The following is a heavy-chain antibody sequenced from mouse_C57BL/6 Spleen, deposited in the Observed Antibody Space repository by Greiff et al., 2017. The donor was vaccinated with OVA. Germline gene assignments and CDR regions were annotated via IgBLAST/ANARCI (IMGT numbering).Heavy chain of an antibody. D-gene: IGHD3-2*02. CDR2: IYPGDGDT. Sequence: VKLMESGAELVKPGASVKISCKASGYAFSSYWMNWVKQRPGKGLEWIGQIYPGDGDTNYNGKFKGKATLTADKSSSTAYMQLSSLTSEDSAVYFCARSQTAQGKDYWGQGTTLTVSS. CDR3: ARSQTAQGKDY. J-gene: IGHJ2*01. V-gene: IGHV1-80*01. CDR1: GYAFSSYW.